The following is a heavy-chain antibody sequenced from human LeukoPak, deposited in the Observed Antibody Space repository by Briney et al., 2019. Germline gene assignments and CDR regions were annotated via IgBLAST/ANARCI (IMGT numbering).Heavy chain of an antibody. CDR2: IVVGSGNT. CDR1: GFTFTSSA. J-gene: IGHJ4*02. Sequence: TSVKVSCKASGFTFTSSAVQRVRQARGQGLEWIGWIVVGSGNTNYAQKFQERVTINRDMSTSTAYMELSSLRSEDTAVYYCATDDVTTGTKTALGYWGQGTLVTVSS. D-gene: IGHD1-1*01. V-gene: IGHV1-58*01. CDR3: ATDDVTTGTKTALGY.